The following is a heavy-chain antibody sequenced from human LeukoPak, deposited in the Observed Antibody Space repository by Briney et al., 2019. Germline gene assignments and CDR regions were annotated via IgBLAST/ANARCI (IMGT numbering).Heavy chain of an antibody. J-gene: IGHJ6*01. CDR3: ARTVLPPGEAEYGKDR. Sequence: GESLKISCKGSGYSFTSYWIGWVRQMPGKGLEWMGIIYPGDSDTRYSPSFQGQVIISADKSISTAYLQWSSLKASDTAMYYCARTVLPPGEAEYGKDRRGQRNKV. CDR2: IYPGDSDT. D-gene: IGHD3-10*01. V-gene: IGHV5-51*01. CDR1: GYSFTSYW.